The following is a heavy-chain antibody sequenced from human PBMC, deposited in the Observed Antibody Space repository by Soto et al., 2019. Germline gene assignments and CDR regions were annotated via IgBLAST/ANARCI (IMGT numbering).Heavy chain of an antibody. Sequence: SETLSLTCTVSVGSISSYYWSWIRQPAGKGLEWIGRIYTSGSTNYNPSLKSRVTMSVDTSKNQFSLKLSSVTAADTAVYYCARVSKHYYCWSGSNGQFYYYGMDLCGHGNSV. V-gene: IGHV4-4*07. J-gene: IGHJ6*02. CDR1: VGSISSYY. CDR2: IYTSGST. CDR3: ARVSKHYYCWSGSNGQFYYYGMDL. D-gene: IGHD3-3*01.